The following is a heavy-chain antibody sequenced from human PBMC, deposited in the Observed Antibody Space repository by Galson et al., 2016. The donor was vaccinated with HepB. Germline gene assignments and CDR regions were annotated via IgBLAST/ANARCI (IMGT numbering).Heavy chain of an antibody. CDR2: IDPTAGDM. CDR3: VRDWGATAVITDY. Sequence: SVKVSCKASGFTFRSYGFSWVRQAPGEGLEWVGWIDPTAGDMMSAQKFKGRVTLTTDTSTNTAYMDLRSLRSDDSAIYFCVRDWGATAVITDYWGQGTLVTVSS. J-gene: IGHJ4*02. D-gene: IGHD4-17*01. V-gene: IGHV1-18*01. CDR1: GFTFRSYG.